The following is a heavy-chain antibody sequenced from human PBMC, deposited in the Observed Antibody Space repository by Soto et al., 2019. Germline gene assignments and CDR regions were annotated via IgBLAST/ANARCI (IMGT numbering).Heavy chain of an antibody. CDR2: ISYDGSNK. Sequence: GGSLRLSCAASGFTIKNYAMHWVRQAPGKGLEWVAVISYDGSNKYYADSVKGRFTISRDNAKNSLYLQMNSLRDEDTAVYYCARGEAVVVVAATLNWFDPWGQGTLVTVSS. CDR1: GFTIKNYA. D-gene: IGHD2-15*01. J-gene: IGHJ5*02. V-gene: IGHV3-30*03. CDR3: ARGEAVVVVAATLNWFDP.